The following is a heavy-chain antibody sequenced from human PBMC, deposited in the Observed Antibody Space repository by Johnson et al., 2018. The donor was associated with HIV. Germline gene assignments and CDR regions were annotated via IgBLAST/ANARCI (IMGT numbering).Heavy chain of an antibody. CDR1: GFTFSRNA. CDR3: ARGLAADAFDI. CDR2: ISFDGTNK. D-gene: IGHD6-13*01. J-gene: IGHJ3*02. V-gene: IGHV3-30-3*01. Sequence: QMLLVESGGGVLQPGRSLGLSCTASGFTFSRNAMHWVRQAPGKGLEWVAVISFDGTNKHYGDSVRGRFTVSRDNSKNSLYLQMNSLRAEDTAVYYCARGLAADAFDIWGQGTMVTVSS.